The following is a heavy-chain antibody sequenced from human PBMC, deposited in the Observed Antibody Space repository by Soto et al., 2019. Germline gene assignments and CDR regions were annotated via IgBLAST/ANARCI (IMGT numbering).Heavy chain of an antibody. J-gene: IGHJ5*02. Sequence: ASVEVSCKASGYTFTAFYMNWVLQAPGQGLEWMGWVNPNTGLTKYAQKFRDRVTMTRDTSINTAYMELSGLTSDDTAVYYCTTLRLDPWGQGTLVTVSS. CDR2: VNPNTGLT. D-gene: IGHD6-25*01. CDR1: GYTFTAFY. V-gene: IGHV1-2*02. CDR3: TTLRLDP.